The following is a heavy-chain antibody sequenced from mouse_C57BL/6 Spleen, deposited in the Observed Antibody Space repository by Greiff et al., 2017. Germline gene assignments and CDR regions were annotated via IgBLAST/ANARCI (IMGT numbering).Heavy chain of an antibody. J-gene: IGHJ3*01. D-gene: IGHD2-4*01. CDR2: IHPNSGST. CDR1: GYTFTSYW. Sequence: QVQLQQPGAELVKPGASVTLSCKASGYTFTSYWMHWVKQRPGKGLEWIGMIHPNSGSTNYNEKFKSKATLTVDKSSSTAYMQLSSLTSEDSAVYYCASAIYYDYDEGFAYWGQGTLLTVSA. CDR3: ASAIYYDYDEGFAY. V-gene: IGHV1-64*01.